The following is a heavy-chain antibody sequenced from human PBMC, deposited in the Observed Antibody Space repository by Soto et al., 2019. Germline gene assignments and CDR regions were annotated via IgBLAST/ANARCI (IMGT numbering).Heavy chain of an antibody. CDR2: ISSSSDYT. D-gene: IGHD1-7*01. CDR1: GITFSDYY. J-gene: IGHJ4*02. V-gene: IGHV3-11*06. Sequence: QVQVVESGGGLVKPGGSLRLSCAASGITFSDYYMNWIRQAPGKGLEWVSYISSSSDYTKYADSVKGRFTISRDNAKSSLYLQMNSLRAEDTAVYYCARGGVRGTTSRGQVYNWGQGTLVTVSS. CDR3: ARGGVRGTTSRGQVYN.